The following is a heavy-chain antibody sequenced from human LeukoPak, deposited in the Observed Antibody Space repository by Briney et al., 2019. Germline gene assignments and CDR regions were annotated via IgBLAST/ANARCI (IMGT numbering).Heavy chain of an antibody. D-gene: IGHD3-3*01. Sequence: ASGTLSLTCTVSGGSISSSSYYWGWIRQPPGKGLEWIGSIYYSGSTYYNPSLKSRVTISVDTSKNQFSLKLSSVTAADTAVYYCARQRLSAPFTIFGVVTSYYFDYWGQGTLVTVSS. CDR3: ARQRLSAPFTIFGVVTSYYFDY. V-gene: IGHV4-39*01. J-gene: IGHJ4*02. CDR1: GGSISSSSYY. CDR2: IYYSGST.